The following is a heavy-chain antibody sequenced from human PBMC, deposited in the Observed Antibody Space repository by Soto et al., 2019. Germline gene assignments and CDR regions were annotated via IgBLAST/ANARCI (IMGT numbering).Heavy chain of an antibody. D-gene: IGHD2-2*01. V-gene: IGHV3-33*01. J-gene: IGHJ4*02. CDR3: ARGANSPLWQPPAMFRFDY. CDR1: GFSFGTYG. CDR2: IWYDGSNE. Sequence: QVQLVESGGGVVQPGRSLRLSCTASGFSFGTYGMHWVRQAPGKGLEWVAVIWYDGSNEYYADSVKGRFTMSRENSKNKLYLQMNIPRAEATALYCCARGANSPLWQPPAMFRFDYWGQGSLVTVSS.